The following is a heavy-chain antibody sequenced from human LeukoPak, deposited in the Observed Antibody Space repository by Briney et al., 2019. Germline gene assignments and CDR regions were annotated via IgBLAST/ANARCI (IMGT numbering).Heavy chain of an antibody. CDR1: GFTFSSYA. V-gene: IGHV3-23*01. CDR2: ISGSGGST. J-gene: IGHJ4*02. D-gene: IGHD5-12*01. Sequence: HPGGSLRLSCAASGFTFSSYAMSWVRQAPGKGLEWVSGISGSGGSTYYADSVKDRFTISRDNSKNTLYLQMNSLRAEDTAVYYCAKDGREWPRSLDYWGQGTLVTVSS. CDR3: AKDGREWPRSLDY.